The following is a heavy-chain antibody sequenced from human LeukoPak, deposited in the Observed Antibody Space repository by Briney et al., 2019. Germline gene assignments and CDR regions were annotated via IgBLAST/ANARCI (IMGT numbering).Heavy chain of an antibody. CDR2: ISGSGGST. CDR1: GFTFSSYA. V-gene: IGHV3-23*01. Sequence: GGSLRLSCAASGFTFSSYAMSWVRQAPGKGLEWVSAISGSGGSTYYADSVKGRFTISRDNSKSTLYLQMNSLRAEDTAVYYCAKVGPEERLSLSYYYYYYMDVWGKGTTVTVSS. CDR3: AKVGPEERLSLSYYYYYYMDV. J-gene: IGHJ6*03. D-gene: IGHD3-16*02.